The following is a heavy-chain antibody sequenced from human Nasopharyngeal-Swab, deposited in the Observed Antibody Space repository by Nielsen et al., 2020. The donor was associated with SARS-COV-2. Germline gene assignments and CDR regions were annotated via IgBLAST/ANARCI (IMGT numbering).Heavy chain of an antibody. D-gene: IGHD6-6*01. J-gene: IGHJ6*02. CDR1: GYTFTGYN. V-gene: IGHV1-2*02. Sequence: ASVKVSCKASGYTFTGYNMHWVRQAPEQGLEWMGWINPNSGGTNYAQKFQGRVTMTRDTSISTAYMELSRLRSDDTAVYYCASVRSSSRGYYYYGMDVWGQGTTVTVSS. CDR3: ASVRSSSRGYYYYGMDV. CDR2: INPNSGGT.